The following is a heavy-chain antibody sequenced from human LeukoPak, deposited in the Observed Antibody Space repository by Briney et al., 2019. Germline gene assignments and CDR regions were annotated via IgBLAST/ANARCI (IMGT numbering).Heavy chain of an antibody. CDR2: ISYDGSNK. V-gene: IGHV3-30-3*01. Sequence: PGRSLRLSCAASGFTFSSYAMHWVRQAPGKGLEWVAVISYDGSNKYYADSVKGRFTISRDNSKNTLYLQMNSLRAEDTAVYYCARSGDYYDSSGYSSMDGYFDYWGQGTLVTVSS. J-gene: IGHJ4*02. CDR1: GFTFSSYA. CDR3: ARSGDYYDSSGYSSMDGYFDY. D-gene: IGHD3-22*01.